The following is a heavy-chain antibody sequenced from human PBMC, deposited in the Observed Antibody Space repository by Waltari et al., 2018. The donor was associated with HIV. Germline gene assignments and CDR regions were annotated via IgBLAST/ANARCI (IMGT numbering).Heavy chain of an antibody. CDR2: INTKGGIT. V-gene: IGHV1-2*06. D-gene: IGHD2-21*01. CDR3: ARLHTLIDSWNDV. J-gene: IGHJ3*01. CDR1: GYTFTGYY. Sequence: QLQLVQSGTAVTQPEASVKLSCPASGYTFTGYYNYWVRQATGEGREGWERINTKGGITDYAQKLQGRVTMTRDTSICTAYLEVRSLTPDDTAVDYCARLHTLIDSWNDVWGQGTLVIVSS.